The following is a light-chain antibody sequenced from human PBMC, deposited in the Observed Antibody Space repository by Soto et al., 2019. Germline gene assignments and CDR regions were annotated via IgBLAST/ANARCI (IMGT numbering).Light chain of an antibody. J-gene: IGKJ3*01. CDR1: QSVSSN. CDR2: GAS. V-gene: IGKV3-15*01. Sequence: EIVMTQSPATLSVSPGERATLSCRASQSVSSNLAWYQQKPGQAPRLLIYGASTRATGIPARFGGSGSGTEVTLTISSLQSEDFAVYYCQQYNNWPFTFGPGTKVDIK. CDR3: QQYNNWPFT.